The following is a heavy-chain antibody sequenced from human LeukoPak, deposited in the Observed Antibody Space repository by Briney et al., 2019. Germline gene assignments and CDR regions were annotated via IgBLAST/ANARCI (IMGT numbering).Heavy chain of an antibody. CDR1: GFTFSHYW. Sequence: GGSLRLSCAASGFTFSHYWMAWVRQAPGKGPEWVANVKQDESSKFYADSVKGRFTISRDNAKNSLYLQMNGLRVEDTALYYCVRDYDGDLDYWGQGTLSPSPQ. J-gene: IGHJ4*02. V-gene: IGHV3-7*01. CDR3: VRDYDGDLDY. CDR2: VKQDESSK. D-gene: IGHD4-23*01.